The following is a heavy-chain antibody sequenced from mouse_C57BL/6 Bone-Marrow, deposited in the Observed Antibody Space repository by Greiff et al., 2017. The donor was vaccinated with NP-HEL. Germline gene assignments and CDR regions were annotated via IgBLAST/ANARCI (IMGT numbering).Heavy chain of an antibody. CDR1: GYTFTSYW. CDR2: IDPSASYT. D-gene: IGHD1-1*01. CDR3: ASPPITTVASMDY. Sequence: QVQLRQPGAELVRPGTSVKLSCKASGYTFTSYWMHWVQQRPGQGLEWIGVIDPSASYTNYNQKFKGKATLTVDTSSSTAYMQLSRLTSEDSAVYYCASPPITTVASMDYWGQGTSVTVSS. V-gene: IGHV1-59*01. J-gene: IGHJ4*01.